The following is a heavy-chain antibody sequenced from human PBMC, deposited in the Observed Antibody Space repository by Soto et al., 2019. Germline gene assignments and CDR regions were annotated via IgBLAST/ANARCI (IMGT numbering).Heavy chain of an antibody. CDR2: IRRKAKSYAT. D-gene: IGHD2-21*01. CDR3: XXXFDGSDSFSPDFDF. J-gene: IGHJ4*02. CDR1: GFTFSGSA. Sequence: EVQLVESGGGLVQPGGSLKLSCAASGFTFSGSAMHWVRQASGKGLEWVGQIRRKAKSYATEYVASVKGRFTISRDDSXXXXXXXXXXXXXXXXXXXXXXXXFDGSDSFSPDFDFWGQGTLVTVSS. V-gene: IGHV3-73*02.